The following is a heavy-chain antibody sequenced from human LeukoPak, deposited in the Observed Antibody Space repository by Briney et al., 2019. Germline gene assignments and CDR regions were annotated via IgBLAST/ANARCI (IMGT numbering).Heavy chain of an antibody. CDR3: AREQRWYQRHGAFDI. D-gene: IGHD2-15*01. CDR2: IIPIFGTA. CDR1: GGTFSSYA. V-gene: IGHV1-69*05. Sequence: SVKVSCKASGGTFSSYAISWVRQAPGQGLEWMGGIIPIFGTANYAQKFQGRVTITTDESTSTAYMELSSLRSEDTAVYYCAREQRWYQRHGAFDIWGQGTMATVSS. J-gene: IGHJ3*02.